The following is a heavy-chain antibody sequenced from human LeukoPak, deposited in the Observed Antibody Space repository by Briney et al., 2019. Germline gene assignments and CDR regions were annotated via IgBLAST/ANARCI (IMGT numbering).Heavy chain of an antibody. Sequence: GGSLRLSCAASGFTFSNYAMQWVRQAPEKRLEYVSGTSGNGGTTYYANSVKGRFTMSRDNSRNTLYLQMGSLRPEDTAVYYCARDGKATNDYWGQGTLVTVSS. J-gene: IGHJ4*02. CDR3: ARDGKATNDY. CDR2: TSGNGGTT. D-gene: IGHD5-24*01. CDR1: GFTFSNYA. V-gene: IGHV3-64*01.